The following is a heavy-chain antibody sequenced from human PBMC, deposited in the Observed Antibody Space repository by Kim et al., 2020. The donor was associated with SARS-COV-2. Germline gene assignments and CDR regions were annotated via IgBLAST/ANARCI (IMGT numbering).Heavy chain of an antibody. CDR1: GGSFSGYY. CDR3: ARVWFGSDY. Sequence: SETLSLTCAVYGGSFSGYYWSWIRQPPGKGLEWIGEINHSGSTNYNPSLKSRVTISVDTSKNQFSLKLSSVTAADTAVYYCARVWFGSDYWGQGTLVTVSS. D-gene: IGHD3-10*01. CDR2: INHSGST. V-gene: IGHV4-34*01. J-gene: IGHJ4*02.